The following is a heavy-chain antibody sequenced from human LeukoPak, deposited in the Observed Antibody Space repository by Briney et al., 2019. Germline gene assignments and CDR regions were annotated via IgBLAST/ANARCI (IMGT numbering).Heavy chain of an antibody. CDR2: IYYSGST. CDR3: ARLGGRWPRG. J-gene: IGHJ4*02. CDR1: GGSISSYY. V-gene: IGHV4-59*08. D-gene: IGHD5-24*01. Sequence: SETLSLTCTVSGGSISSYYWSWIRQPPGKGLEWIGYIYYSGSTNYSPSLKSRVTISVDTSKNQFSLKLSSVTAADTAVYYCARLGGRWPRGWGQGTLVTVSS.